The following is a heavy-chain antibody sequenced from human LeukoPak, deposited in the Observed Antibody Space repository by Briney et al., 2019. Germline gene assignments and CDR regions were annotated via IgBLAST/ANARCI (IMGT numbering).Heavy chain of an antibody. Sequence: PSETLPLTSVLPGGSISSVFWSWIWQPPGKGLEWIGYIYYTGSTNYNPSLKSRVTISVDTSKTQFSLKLSSVTSADTAVYYWARDMWGDTIMVSGYYHFMDVWGKGTTVTVSS. V-gene: IGHV4-59*01. CDR1: GGSISSVF. D-gene: IGHD5-18*01. CDR2: IYYTGST. J-gene: IGHJ6*03. CDR3: ARDMWGDTIMVSGYYHFMDV.